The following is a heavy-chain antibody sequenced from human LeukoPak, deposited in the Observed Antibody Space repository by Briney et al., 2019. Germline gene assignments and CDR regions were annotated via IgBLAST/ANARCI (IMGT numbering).Heavy chain of an antibody. D-gene: IGHD1-7*01. CDR3: VEGENYLAW. CDR1: GSSFSGSS. CDR2: IKQEGNEK. Sequence: GGSLRLSCVAAGSSFSGSSMRWVRQAAGKGLDWVANIKQEGNEKHYVDSVEVRFTISRYNAKNSRYLQMNSRRAEERVVYYCVEGENYLAWWGQGTLVTV. J-gene: IGHJ4*02. V-gene: IGHV3-7*01.